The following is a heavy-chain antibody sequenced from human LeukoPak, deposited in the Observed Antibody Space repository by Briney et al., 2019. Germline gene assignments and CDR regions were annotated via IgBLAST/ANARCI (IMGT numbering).Heavy chain of an antibody. CDR2: IYTSWST. J-gene: IGHJ4*02. V-gene: IGHV4-4*07. D-gene: IGHD4-17*01. Sequence: PSETLSLTCTVSGGYISSYYWSWIRQPAGKGLEGIGRIYTSWSTNYNPSLKSRVNMSVDTSKNQFSLKLSSVTAADTAVYYCAKAPAKHIYGDYPYYFDYWGQGTLVTVSS. CDR1: GGYISSYY. CDR3: AKAPAKHIYGDYPYYFDY.